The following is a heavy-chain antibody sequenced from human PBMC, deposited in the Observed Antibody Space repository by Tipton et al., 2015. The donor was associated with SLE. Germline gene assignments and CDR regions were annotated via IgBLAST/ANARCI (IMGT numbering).Heavy chain of an antibody. J-gene: IGHJ3*02. Sequence: RSLRLSCAASGFTFSSYGMHWVRQAPGKGLEWVAVIWYDGSNKYYADSVKGRFTISRDNSKNTLYLQMNSLRAEDTAVYYCAKDLRDPSVGAYFDIWGQGTMVTVSS. CDR2: IWYDGSNK. CDR1: GFTFSSYG. D-gene: IGHD1-26*01. CDR3: AKDLRDPSVGAYFDI. V-gene: IGHV3-33*06.